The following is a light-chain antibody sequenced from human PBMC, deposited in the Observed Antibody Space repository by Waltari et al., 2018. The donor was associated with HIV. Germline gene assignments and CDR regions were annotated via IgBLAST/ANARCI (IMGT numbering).Light chain of an antibody. CDR3: QQYGTSPTT. Sequence: EIVLTQSPGTLSLSPGERATLSCRASQNVTRNSLAWYQQKPGQAPTLLIYRASNRATGIPDRLSGSGSGTDFTLTISRVEPEFFAVYYCQQYGTSPTTFGQGTKIEIK. J-gene: IGKJ1*01. CDR1: QNVTRNS. CDR2: RAS. V-gene: IGKV3-20*01.